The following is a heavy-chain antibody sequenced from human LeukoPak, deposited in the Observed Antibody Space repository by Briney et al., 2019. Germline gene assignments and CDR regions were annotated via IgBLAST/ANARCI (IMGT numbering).Heavy chain of an antibody. CDR3: ASLARDY. V-gene: IGHV3-53*01. J-gene: IGHJ4*02. Sequence: SGGSLRLSCAASGFIVSNTYKTWVRQAPGKGLEWVSVIHNDGSTYYADSVKGRFTVSRDNSKNMLFRRMNSLRVEDTAVYFCASLARDYWGQGTLVSVSS. CDR1: GFIVSNTY. CDR2: IHNDGST. D-gene: IGHD3-3*02.